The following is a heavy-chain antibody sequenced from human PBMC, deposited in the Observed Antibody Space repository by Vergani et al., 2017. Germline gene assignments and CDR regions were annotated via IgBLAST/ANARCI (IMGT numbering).Heavy chain of an antibody. V-gene: IGHV3-23*04. Sequence: EVHLVESGGGLVQPGRSLRLSCSGSGFTLGDYAMTWVRQAPGKGLEWVSTITYNGGRTYYADSVTGRFTISRDNSKNTLFLQLKTLRAEDTGVYYCTRDRLDDSYAYFDYWGQGTLVTVSP. CDR2: ITYNGGRT. J-gene: IGHJ4*02. CDR1: GFTLGDYA. D-gene: IGHD3-16*01. CDR3: TRDRLDDSYAYFDY.